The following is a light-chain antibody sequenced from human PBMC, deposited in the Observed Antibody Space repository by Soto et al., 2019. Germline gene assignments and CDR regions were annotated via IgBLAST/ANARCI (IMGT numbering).Light chain of an antibody. J-gene: IGKJ4*01. V-gene: IGKV3-11*01. Sequence: EIVMTQSPATLSVSPGEGATLSCRASQSVSSKLAWYQQKPGQAPRLLIYGASNRATGIPARFSGSGSGTDFTLTISSLEPADFAVYYCQQRSNWPLTFGGGTKVDIK. CDR2: GAS. CDR3: QQRSNWPLT. CDR1: QSVSSK.